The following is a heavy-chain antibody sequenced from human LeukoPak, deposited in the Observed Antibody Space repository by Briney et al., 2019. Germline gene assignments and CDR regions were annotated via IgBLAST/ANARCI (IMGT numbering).Heavy chain of an antibody. CDR2: ISSSGSTI. V-gene: IGHV3-48*03. J-gene: IGHJ6*04. CDR3: AELGITMIGGV. D-gene: IGHD3-10*02. Sequence: GGSLRLSCAASRFTFSSYGMNWVRQAPGKGLEWVSYISSSGSTIYYADSVKGRFTISRDNAKNSLYLQMNSLRAEDTAVYYCAELGITMIGGVWGKGTTVTISS. CDR1: RFTFSSYG.